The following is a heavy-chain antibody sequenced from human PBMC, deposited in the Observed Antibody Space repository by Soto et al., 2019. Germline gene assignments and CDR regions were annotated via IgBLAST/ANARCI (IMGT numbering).Heavy chain of an antibody. CDR1: VRPIKTGDYY. J-gene: IGHJ4*02. CDR2: VFYSGAT. D-gene: IGHD3-10*01. CDR3: ARAGFSYGHLLF. Sequence: ASETLSPTCNVSVRPIKTGDYYWSCIHQPPQKGLEWIGYVFYSGATNYSPSLKRRAAISMDTSKNQFSLSLTSVTAADTAVYYCARAGFSYGHLLFWGQGIRVTVSS. V-gene: IGHV4-30-4*01.